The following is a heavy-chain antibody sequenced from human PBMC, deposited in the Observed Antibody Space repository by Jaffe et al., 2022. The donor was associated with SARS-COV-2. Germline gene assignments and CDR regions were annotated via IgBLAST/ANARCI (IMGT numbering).Heavy chain of an antibody. J-gene: IGHJ6*02. V-gene: IGHV3-23*01. CDR3: AGGYSGSYYGGDHYYYYGMDV. Sequence: EVQLLESGGGLVQPGGSLRLSCAASGFTFSSYAMSWVRQAPGKGLEWVSAISGSGGSTYYADSVKGRFTISRDNSKNTLYLQMNSLRAEDTAVYYCAGGYSGSYYGGDHYYYYGMDVWGQGTTVTVSS. CDR2: ISGSGGST. CDR1: GFTFSSYA. D-gene: IGHD1-26*01.